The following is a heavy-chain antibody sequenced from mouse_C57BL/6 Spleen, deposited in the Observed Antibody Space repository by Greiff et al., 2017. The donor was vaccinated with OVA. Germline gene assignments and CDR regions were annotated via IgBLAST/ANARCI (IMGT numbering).Heavy chain of an antibody. J-gene: IGHJ2*01. Sequence: VQLQQSGAELVKPGASVKMSCKASGYTFTSYWITWVKQRPGQGLEWIGDIYPGSGSTNYNEKFKSKATLTVDTSSSTAYMQLSSLTSEDSAVYYCAREGDGYSYYFDYWGQGTTLTVSS. CDR1: GYTFTSYW. V-gene: IGHV1-55*01. D-gene: IGHD2-3*01. CDR3: AREGDGYSYYFDY. CDR2: IYPGSGST.